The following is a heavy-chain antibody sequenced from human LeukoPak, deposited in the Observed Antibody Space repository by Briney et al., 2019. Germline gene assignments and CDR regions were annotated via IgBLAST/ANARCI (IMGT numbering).Heavy chain of an antibody. D-gene: IGHD6-19*01. V-gene: IGHV3-9*01. J-gene: IGHJ6*02. Sequence: QSGGSLGLSCAASGFPFDDYAMHWVRQAPGKGLELVSGISWNSGSIGYADSVKGRFTISRDNAKNSLYLQMNSLRAEDTALYYCAKDLAVAGSNYYGMDVWGQGTTVTVSS. CDR3: AKDLAVAGSNYYGMDV. CDR1: GFPFDDYA. CDR2: ISWNSGSI.